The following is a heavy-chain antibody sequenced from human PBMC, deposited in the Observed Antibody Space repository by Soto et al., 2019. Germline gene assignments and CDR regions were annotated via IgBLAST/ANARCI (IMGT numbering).Heavy chain of an antibody. J-gene: IGHJ4*02. V-gene: IGHV4-39*02. CDR1: GGSIRCSDYY. CDR2: VFYTGSA. D-gene: IGHD2-8*02. CDR3: AKTPTGYYDS. Sequence: SETLSLTCSVSGGSIRCSDYYWGWIRQSPGKGLEYIGSVFYTGSAYYNPSFKSRVSIVADTSTNRFFLNLKSVTATDTGVYYCAKTPTGYYDSWGQGILVTVSS.